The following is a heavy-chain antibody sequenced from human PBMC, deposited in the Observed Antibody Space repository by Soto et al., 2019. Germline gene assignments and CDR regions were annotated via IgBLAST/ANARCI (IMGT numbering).Heavy chain of an antibody. CDR3: ARAPPGPSPRWVL. D-gene: IGHD3-10*01. Sequence: QLQLRESGSGLVKPSGTLSLTCTVSGGSISSGGYSWSWIRQSPEKGLEWLGCIYPTGTTYYHPSLKSRVTISVDTSRNQFSLNLTSVTAADTAVYFCARAPPGPSPRWVLWGQGTTVTVSS. V-gene: IGHV4-30-2*06. CDR2: IYPTGTT. J-gene: IGHJ6*02. CDR1: GGSISSGGYS.